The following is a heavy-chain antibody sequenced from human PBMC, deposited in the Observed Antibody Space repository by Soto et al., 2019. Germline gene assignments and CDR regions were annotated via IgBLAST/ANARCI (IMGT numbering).Heavy chain of an antibody. Sequence: NPSETLSLTCTVSGGSVSSGSYYWSWIRQPPGKGLEWIGYIYYSGSTNYNPSLKGRFTISRDNAKNSLYLQMNSLRAEDTAVYYCARLFGVVAQDVWGQGTTVTVSS. CDR1: GGSVSSGSYY. D-gene: IGHD2-2*01. CDR3: ARLFGVVAQDV. CDR2: IYYSGST. J-gene: IGHJ6*02. V-gene: IGHV4-61*01.